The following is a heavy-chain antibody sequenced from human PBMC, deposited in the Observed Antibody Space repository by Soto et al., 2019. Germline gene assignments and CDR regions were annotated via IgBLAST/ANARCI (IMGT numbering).Heavy chain of an antibody. V-gene: IGHV3-15*07. CDR3: TTTITMIVVVTVGAFDI. J-gene: IGHJ3*02. CDR2: IKSKTDGGTT. CDR1: GFTFSNAW. D-gene: IGHD3-22*01. Sequence: GGSLRLSCAASGFTFSNAWMNWVRQAPGKGLEWVGRIKSKTDGGTTDYAAPVKGRFTISRDDSKNTLYLQMNSLKTEDTAVYYCTTTITMIVVVTVGAFDIWGQGTMVTVSS.